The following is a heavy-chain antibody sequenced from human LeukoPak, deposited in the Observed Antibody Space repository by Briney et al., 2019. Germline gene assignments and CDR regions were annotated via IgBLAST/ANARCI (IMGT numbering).Heavy chain of an antibody. CDR2: INHNGST. V-gene: IGHV4-34*01. CDR3: ARGRYSYDSSGYSQYYYFDY. J-gene: IGHJ4*02. D-gene: IGHD3-22*01. Sequence: SETLSLTCAVYGGSFSGYYWSWIRQPPGKGLEWIGEINHNGSTNYNPSLKSRVTISVDTSKNQFSLKLSSVTAADTAVYYCARGRYSYDSSGYSQYYYFDYWGQGTLVTVSS. CDR1: GGSFSGYY.